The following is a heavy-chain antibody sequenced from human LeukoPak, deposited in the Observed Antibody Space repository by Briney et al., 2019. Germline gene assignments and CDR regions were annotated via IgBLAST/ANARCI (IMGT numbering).Heavy chain of an antibody. CDR2: ISSSSSYI. Sequence: GGSLRLSCAASGFTFSNYWMHWVRQAPGKGLEWVSSISSSSSYIYYADSVKGRFTISRDNAKNSLYLQMNSLRAEDTAVYYCARDRSSYSSGWYLWGQGTLVTVSS. J-gene: IGHJ4*02. D-gene: IGHD6-19*01. V-gene: IGHV3-21*01. CDR3: ARDRSSYSSGWYL. CDR1: GFTFSNYW.